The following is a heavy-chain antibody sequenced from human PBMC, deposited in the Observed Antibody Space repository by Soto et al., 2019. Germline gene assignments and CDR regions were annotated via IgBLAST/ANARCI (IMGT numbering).Heavy chain of an antibody. CDR2: IIPIFGTA. D-gene: IGHD6-13*01. CDR1: GGTFSSYA. CDR3: ARGYSSSWYNPYWFDP. Sequence: SVKVSCKASGGTFSSYAISWVRQAPGQGLEWMGGIIPIFGTANYAQKFQGRVTITADESTSTAYMELSSLRSEDTAVFYCARGYSSSWYNPYWFDPWGQGTLVTVSS. V-gene: IGHV1-69*13. J-gene: IGHJ5*02.